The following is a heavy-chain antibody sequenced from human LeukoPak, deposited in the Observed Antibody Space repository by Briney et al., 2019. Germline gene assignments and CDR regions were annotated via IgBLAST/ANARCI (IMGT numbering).Heavy chain of an antibody. D-gene: IGHD3-10*01. CDR3: ARDIYYGSGSPSYYMDV. V-gene: IGHV3-30-3*01. J-gene: IGHJ6*03. CDR2: ISYDENNK. CDR1: GFTFSSYA. Sequence: GRSLRLSCAASGFTFSSYAMHWVRQAPGKGLVWVAIISYDENNKYYADSAKGRFTISRDNSKNTLYLQMNSLRAEDTAVYYCARDIYYGSGSPSYYMDVWGKGTTVTVSS.